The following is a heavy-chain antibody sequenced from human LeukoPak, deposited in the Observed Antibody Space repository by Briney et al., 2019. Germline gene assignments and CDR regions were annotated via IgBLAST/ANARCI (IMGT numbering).Heavy chain of an antibody. CDR3: ARGCCSGPSCYSDTFDM. J-gene: IGHJ3*02. Sequence: GGSLRLSCAASGFTFSRHWMAWVRQAPGKGLEWVANIKQDGSEKYYVDSVERRFTISRDNPRNSLYLQMNSLRAEDTAVYYCARGCCSGPSCYSDTFDMWGQGTMVTVSS. CDR1: GFTFSRHW. V-gene: IGHV3-7*03. CDR2: IKQDGSEK. D-gene: IGHD2-15*01.